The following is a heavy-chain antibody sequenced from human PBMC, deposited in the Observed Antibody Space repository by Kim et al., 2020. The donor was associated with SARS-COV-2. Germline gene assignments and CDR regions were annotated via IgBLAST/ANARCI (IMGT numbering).Heavy chain of an antibody. CDR3: TTAAAYDSSGYYFDAFDI. CDR1: GFTFSNAW. J-gene: IGHJ3*02. Sequence: GGSLRLSCAASGFTFSNAWMSWVRQAPGKGLEWVGRIKSKTDGGTTDYAAPVKGRFTISRDDSKNTLYLQMNSLKTEDTAVYYCTTAAAYDSSGYYFDAFDIWGQGTMVTVSS. CDR2: IKSKTDGGTT. D-gene: IGHD3-22*01. V-gene: IGHV3-15*01.